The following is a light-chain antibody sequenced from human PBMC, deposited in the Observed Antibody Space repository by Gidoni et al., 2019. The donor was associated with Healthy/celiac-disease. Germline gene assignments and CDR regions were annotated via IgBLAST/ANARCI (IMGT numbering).Light chain of an antibody. J-gene: IGKJ1*01. CDR3: QQYYSYPPWT. Sequence: AIRMTQSPSSLSASTGDRVTITCLASQGISRYLAWYQQKPGKAPKLLIYAASTLQSGVPSRFIGSGSGTDFTLTISCLQSEDFATYYCQQYYSYPPWTFGQGTKVEIK. CDR1: QGISRY. V-gene: IGKV1-8*01. CDR2: AAS.